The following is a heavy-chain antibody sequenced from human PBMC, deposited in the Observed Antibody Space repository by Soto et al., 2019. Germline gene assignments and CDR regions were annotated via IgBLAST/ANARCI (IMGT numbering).Heavy chain of an antibody. Sequence: PSETLSLTCTVSGGSISSYCWSWIRQAPGKGLEWVSSINGPGDDTYYADSVKGRFTISRDNSKNTLYLQMNSLRAEDTALYYCAKKEEYDHVWGKSPLDWGQGTLVTVSS. CDR2: INGPGDDT. CDR1: GGSISSYC. CDR3: AKKEEYDHVWGKSPLD. J-gene: IGHJ4*03. D-gene: IGHD3-16*01. V-gene: IGHV3-23*01.